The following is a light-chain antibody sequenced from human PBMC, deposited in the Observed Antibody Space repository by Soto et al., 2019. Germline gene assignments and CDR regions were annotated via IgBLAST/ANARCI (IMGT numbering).Light chain of an antibody. Sequence: EIVLTQSPGTLSLSPGERATLSCRASQSVSSSYLGWYQQKPGQAPRLLIYDASSRATGIPDRFSGSESGTDFTLTIRRLEAEDFAVYYCQQYASSPTTFGQGTKVEIK. CDR2: DAS. V-gene: IGKV3-20*01. J-gene: IGKJ1*01. CDR1: QSVSSSY. CDR3: QQYASSPTT.